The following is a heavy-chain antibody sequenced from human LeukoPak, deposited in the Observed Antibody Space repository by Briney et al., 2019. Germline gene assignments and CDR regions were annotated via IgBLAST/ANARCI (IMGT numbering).Heavy chain of an antibody. J-gene: IGHJ4*02. Sequence: SETLSLTCTVSGGSISSGDYYWSWIRQPPGTGLEWIGYIYYSGSTYYNPSLKSRVTISVDTSKNQFSLKLSSVTAADTAVYYCAREVATIWRYFDYWGQGTLVTVSS. CDR1: GGSISSGDYY. CDR2: IYYSGST. D-gene: IGHD5-24*01. CDR3: AREVATIWRYFDY. V-gene: IGHV4-30-4*08.